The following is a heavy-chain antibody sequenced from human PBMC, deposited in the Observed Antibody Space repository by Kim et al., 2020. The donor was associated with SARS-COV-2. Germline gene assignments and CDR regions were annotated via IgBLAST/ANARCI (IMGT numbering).Heavy chain of an antibody. CDR3: ARLCPWQQLVPWYNWFDP. V-gene: IGHV4-39*01. CDR2: IYYSGST. J-gene: IGHJ5*02. CDR1: GGSISSSSYY. Sequence: SETLSLTCTVSGGSISSSSYYWGWIRQPPGKGLEWIGSIYYSGSTYYNPSLKSRVTISVDTSKNQFSLKLSSVTAADTAVYYCARLCPWQQLVPWYNWFDPWGQGTLVTVSS. D-gene: IGHD6-13*01.